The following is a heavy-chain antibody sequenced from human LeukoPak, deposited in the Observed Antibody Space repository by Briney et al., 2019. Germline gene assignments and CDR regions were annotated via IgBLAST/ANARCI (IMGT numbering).Heavy chain of an antibody. CDR2: IKEDGSEK. Sequence: GGSLRLSCAVSGLTLSRYWMTWVRQAPGKGLEWVANIKEDGSEKYYVDSVKGRFTISRDNAKNSLYLQMNSLRVEDTAVYYCARDPPGNYYDGSGYYSWGQGTLVTVSS. D-gene: IGHD3-22*01. CDR3: ARDPPGNYYDGSGYYS. J-gene: IGHJ5*02. CDR1: GLTLSRYW. V-gene: IGHV3-7*01.